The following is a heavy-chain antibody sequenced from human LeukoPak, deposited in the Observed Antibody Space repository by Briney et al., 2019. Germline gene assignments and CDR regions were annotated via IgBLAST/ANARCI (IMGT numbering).Heavy chain of an antibody. CDR1: GYTFTGYY. D-gene: IGHD1-26*01. Sequence: ASVKVSCKASGYTFTGYYIRWVRQAPGQGLEWMGWINPNSGDTNYAQKFQGRVTMTRDTSISTAYMELNRLTSDDTAVYYCAREEGSYPESLDYWGQGTLVTVSS. J-gene: IGHJ4*02. CDR2: INPNSGDT. V-gene: IGHV1-2*02. CDR3: AREEGSYPESLDY.